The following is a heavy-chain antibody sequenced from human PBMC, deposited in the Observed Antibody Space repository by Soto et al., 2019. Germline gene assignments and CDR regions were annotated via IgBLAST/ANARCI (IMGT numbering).Heavy chain of an antibody. J-gene: IGHJ3*02. CDR1: GFTFSSYS. Sequence: PWGSLRLSCAASGFTFSSYSMNWVRQAPGKGLEWVSYISSSSSTIYYADSVKGRFTISRDNAKNSLYLQMNSLRAEDTAVYYCARDLMTTTTDAFDIWGQGTMVTVSS. CDR3: ARDLMTTTTDAFDI. D-gene: IGHD4-17*01. V-gene: IGHV3-48*01. CDR2: ISSSSSTI.